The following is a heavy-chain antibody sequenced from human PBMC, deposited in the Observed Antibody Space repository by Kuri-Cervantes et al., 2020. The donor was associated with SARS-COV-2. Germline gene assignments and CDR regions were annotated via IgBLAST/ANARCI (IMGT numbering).Heavy chain of an antibody. CDR1: GFTLSSYG. D-gene: IGHD2-2*01. J-gene: IGHJ6*02. Sequence: LSLTCAASGFTLSSYGMHWVRQAPGKGLEWVAVISYDGSNKYYADSVKGRFTISRDNSKNTLYLQMNSLRAEDTAVYYCAKEIDIVVVPAAPYYYYGMDVWGQGTTVTVSS. V-gene: IGHV3-30*18. CDR3: AKEIDIVVVPAAPYYYYGMDV. CDR2: ISYDGSNK.